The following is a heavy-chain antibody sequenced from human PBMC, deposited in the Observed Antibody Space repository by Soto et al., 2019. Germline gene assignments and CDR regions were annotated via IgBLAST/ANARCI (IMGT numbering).Heavy chain of an antibody. Sequence: QVQLLQSGAEEKKPGATVKVSCKASGYTFTGYAMHWVRQAPGQRLEWMGWINAGNGNTKYSQKFQGRVTITRDTPASTAYMALSSLRSEDTAVYYCARAVAVPADFDYWGQGTLGTVSS. J-gene: IGHJ4*02. V-gene: IGHV1-3*05. D-gene: IGHD6-19*01. CDR2: INAGNGNT. CDR3: ARAVAVPADFDY. CDR1: GYTFTGYA.